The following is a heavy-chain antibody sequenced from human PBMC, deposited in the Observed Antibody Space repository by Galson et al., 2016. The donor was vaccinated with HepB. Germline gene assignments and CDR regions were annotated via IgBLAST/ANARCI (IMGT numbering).Heavy chain of an antibody. J-gene: IGHJ4*02. CDR2: VYYTGTT. D-gene: IGHD6-19*01. CDR3: ARGRQWLVY. V-gene: IGHV4-30-4*01. Sequence: TLSLTCTVSGGSVSSGDYYWTWIRQSPGKGLEWIGYVYYTGTTYYNPSLKSRLTISVDTSKNQFSLKLTSVTATDTAVYYCARGRQWLVYWGQGTLVTVSS. CDR1: GGSVSSGDYY.